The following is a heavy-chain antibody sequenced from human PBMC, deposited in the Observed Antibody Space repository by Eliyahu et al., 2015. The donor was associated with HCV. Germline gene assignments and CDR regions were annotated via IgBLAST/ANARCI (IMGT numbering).Heavy chain of an antibody. J-gene: IGHJ6*02. V-gene: IGHV3-73*02. Sequence: EVQLVESGGGLVQPGGSLKLFCAAXGFPFSGSAMXWVRQASGKGLEWVGRIRSKANSYATAYAASVKGRFTISRDDSKNTAYLQMNSLKTEDTAVYYCTSQGNWNDGYYYYGMDVWGQGTTVTVSS. CDR2: IRSKANSYAT. CDR1: GFPFSGSA. CDR3: TSQGNWNDGYYYYGMDV. D-gene: IGHD1-1*01.